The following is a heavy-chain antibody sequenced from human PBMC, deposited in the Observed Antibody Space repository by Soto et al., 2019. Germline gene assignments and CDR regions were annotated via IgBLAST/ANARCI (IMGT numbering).Heavy chain of an antibody. CDR3: AKDRYYYGSGSYSYSYYYYGMDV. V-gene: IGHV3-30*18. CDR1: GFTFSSYG. J-gene: IGHJ6*02. D-gene: IGHD3-10*01. CDR2: ISYDGSNK. Sequence: QVQLVESGGGVVQPGRSLRLSCAASGFTFSSYGMHWVRQAPGKGLEWVAVISYDGSNKYYVDSVKGRFTISRDNSKNTRYLQMNSLRAEDTAVYYCAKDRYYYGSGSYSYSYYYYGMDVWGQGTTVTVSS.